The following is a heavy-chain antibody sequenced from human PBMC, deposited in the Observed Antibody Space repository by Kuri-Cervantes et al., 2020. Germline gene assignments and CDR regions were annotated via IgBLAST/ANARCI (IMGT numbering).Heavy chain of an antibody. Sequence: GESLKISCVASGFTFSSYGMHWVRQAPGKGLEWVVVISYDGSDNYYADSVKGRFTISRDNSKNTLYLQMNSLRPEDTAVYYCAKDGGGPGHYCGMDVWGQGTTVTVSS. J-gene: IGHJ6*02. CDR3: AKDGGGPGHYCGMDV. CDR1: GFTFSSYG. V-gene: IGHV3-30*18. D-gene: IGHD3-10*01. CDR2: ISYDGSDN.